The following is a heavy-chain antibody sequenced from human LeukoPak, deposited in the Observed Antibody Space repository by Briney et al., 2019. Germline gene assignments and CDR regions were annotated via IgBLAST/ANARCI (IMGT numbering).Heavy chain of an antibody. J-gene: IGHJ4*02. Sequence: PGGSLRLSCVASGFPLSSFVMSWVRQTPERGLEWVSATSSSDSGTYHADSVKGRFTISRDNSKNTLYLQMNSLRAEDTAVYYCARGPSGYHNTGGQGTLVTVSS. CDR3: ARGPSGYHNT. CDR2: TSSSDSGT. CDR1: GFPLSSFV. D-gene: IGHD5-12*01. V-gene: IGHV3-23*01.